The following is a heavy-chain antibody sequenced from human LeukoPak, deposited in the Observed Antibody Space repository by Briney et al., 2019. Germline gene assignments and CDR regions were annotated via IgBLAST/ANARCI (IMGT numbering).Heavy chain of an antibody. Sequence: ASLKVSCKSSGDTFTGYYMHWVRQAPGQGLEWMGWTNPKSGGTKYAQKFQGRVTVTRDTSISTAYMELSRLRSDDTAVYYCARSPSNYYPYFFDYWGQGTLVTVSS. V-gene: IGHV1-2*02. J-gene: IGHJ4*02. D-gene: IGHD3-10*01. CDR2: TNPKSGGT. CDR1: GDTFTGYY. CDR3: ARSPSNYYPYFFDY.